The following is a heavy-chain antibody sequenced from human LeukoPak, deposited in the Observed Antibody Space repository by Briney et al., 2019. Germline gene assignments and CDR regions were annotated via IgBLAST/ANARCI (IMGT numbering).Heavy chain of an antibody. CDR3: ARDSGSGNNDY. V-gene: IGHV1-3*01. CDR1: GYTFTSYA. CDR2: ISAGNGNT. D-gene: IGHD1-26*01. J-gene: IGHJ4*02. Sequence: ASVRVSCKASGYTFTSYAIHWVRQAPGQRLEWMGWISAGNGNTKYSQNFQGRVTFISNTSATTAFMELSSLRSEDAAVYYCARDSGSGNNDYWGQGTLVTVSS.